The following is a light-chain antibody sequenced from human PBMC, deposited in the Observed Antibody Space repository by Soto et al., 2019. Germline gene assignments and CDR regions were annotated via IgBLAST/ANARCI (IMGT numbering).Light chain of an antibody. J-gene: IGKJ1*01. CDR2: GAS. V-gene: IGKV3-20*01. CDR1: QSVSSSS. CDR3: QQYGSSPRT. Sequence: EAGSTQSPGTLSLTPGERATLFCRASQSVSSSSLAWYQQKPGQAPRLLMYGASSRATGIPDRFSGSGSGTDFTLTIRTLEPEDFAVYYCQQYGSSPRTFGQGTKVDIK.